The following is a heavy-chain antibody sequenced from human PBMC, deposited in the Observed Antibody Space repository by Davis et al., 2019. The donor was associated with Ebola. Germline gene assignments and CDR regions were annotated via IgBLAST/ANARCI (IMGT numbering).Heavy chain of an antibody. V-gene: IGHV3-23*01. CDR2: ISASGGTT. CDR3: AKSGLSFGVVKYHYGMDV. D-gene: IGHD3-3*01. CDR1: GFSFSDYG. J-gene: IGHJ6*04. Sequence: PGGSLRLSCAASGFSFSDYGMSWVRQAPGKGLEWVSDISASGGTTIYADSVKGRFTISRDDSKNTVSLQMNTLRAEDTAVYYCAKSGLSFGVVKYHYGMDVWGKGTTVTVSS.